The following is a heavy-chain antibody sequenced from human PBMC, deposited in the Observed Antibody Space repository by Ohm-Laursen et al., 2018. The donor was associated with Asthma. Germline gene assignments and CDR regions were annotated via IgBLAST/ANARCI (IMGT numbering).Heavy chain of an antibody. CDR1: GYSLSSNA. J-gene: IGHJ4*02. CDR3: VRDVVDRFDF. Sequence: SVKVSCKASGYSLSSNAISWVRQAPGQRPEWMGWIYIRNTNYAPKFRDRITLSTDTSTNTAYMDLRSLRSDDTDVYYCVRDVVDRFDFWGQGSLVIVSS. CDR2: IYIRNT. V-gene: IGHV1-18*04. D-gene: IGHD2-21*01.